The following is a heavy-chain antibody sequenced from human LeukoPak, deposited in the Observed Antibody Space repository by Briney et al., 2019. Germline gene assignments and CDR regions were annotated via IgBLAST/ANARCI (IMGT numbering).Heavy chain of an antibody. CDR3: ARGVAPYCSSTSCQPYYYYYYYMDV. D-gene: IGHD2-2*01. CDR2: ISAYNGNT. CDR1: GYTFTNYG. Sequence: ASVKVSCKASGYTFTNYGISWVRQAPGQGLEWMGWISAYNGNTNYAQKLQGRVTMTTDTSTSTAYMELRSLRSDDTAVYYCARGVAPYCSSTSCQPYYYYYYYMDVWGKGTTVTVSS. J-gene: IGHJ6*03. V-gene: IGHV1-18*01.